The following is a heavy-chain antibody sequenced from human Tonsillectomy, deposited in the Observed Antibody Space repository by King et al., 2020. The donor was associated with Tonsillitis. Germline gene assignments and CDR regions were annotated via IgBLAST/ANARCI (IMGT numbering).Heavy chain of an antibody. Sequence: VQLKESGGGLVKPGRSLRLSCVASGLRFSEAWMTWVRQAPGKGLEWVGRIMSKSDGETTDYAASVNGRFTISRDDSENTVYLPMNGLNNEDTGIYYCSSWFDMWGQGKMVTVSS. CDR1: GLRFSEAW. J-gene: IGHJ3*02. CDR3: SSWFDM. CDR2: IMSKSDGETT. D-gene: IGHD6-13*01. V-gene: IGHV3-15*01.